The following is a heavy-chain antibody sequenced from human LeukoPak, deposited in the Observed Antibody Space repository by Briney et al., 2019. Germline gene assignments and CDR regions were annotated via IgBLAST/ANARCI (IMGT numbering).Heavy chain of an antibody. J-gene: IGHJ4*02. CDR1: GYTFTNYG. D-gene: IGHD2-8*02. CDR3: ARDVWSSRETIDFDY. CDR2: ISAYNSNT. Sequence: ASVKVSCKASGYTFTNYGISWVRPAPGQGLDWMGWISAYNSNTVYAQILQGRATMTTDTSTTTAYMELRSLRSDDTAVYYCARDVWSSRETIDFDYWGQGTLVTVFS. V-gene: IGHV1-18*01.